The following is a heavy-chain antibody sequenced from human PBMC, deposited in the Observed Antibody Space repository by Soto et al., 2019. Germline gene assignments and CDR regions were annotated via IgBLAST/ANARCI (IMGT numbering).Heavy chain of an antibody. CDR3: AKDQFEYSSSSGVDY. V-gene: IGHV3-30*18. CDR1: GFTFSSYG. D-gene: IGHD6-6*01. Sequence: GGSLRLSCAASGFTFSSYGMHWVRQAPGKGLEWVAVISYDGSNKYYADSVKGRFTISRDNSKNTLYLQMNSLRAEDTAVYYCAKDQFEYSSSSGVDYWGQGTLVTVSS. J-gene: IGHJ4*02. CDR2: ISYDGSNK.